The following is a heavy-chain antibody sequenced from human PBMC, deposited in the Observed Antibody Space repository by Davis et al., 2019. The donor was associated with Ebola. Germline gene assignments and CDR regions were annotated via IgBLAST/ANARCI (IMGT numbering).Heavy chain of an antibody. J-gene: IGHJ4*02. V-gene: IGHV4-39*01. CDR3: ARLGYSSVFDY. D-gene: IGHD6-19*01. CDR1: GGSISSSSYY. CDR2: IYYSGST. Sequence: SETLSLTCTVSGGSISSSSYYWGWISQPPGKGLEWIGSIYYSGSTYYNPSLKSRVTISVDTSKNQFSLKLSSVTAADTAVYYCARLGYSSVFDYWGQGTLVTVSS.